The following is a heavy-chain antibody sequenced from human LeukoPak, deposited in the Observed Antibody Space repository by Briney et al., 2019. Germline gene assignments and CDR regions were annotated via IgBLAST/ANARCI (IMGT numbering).Heavy chain of an antibody. CDR1: GFSFSNYA. CDR3: ARDFGLRCSGGTCYSVYYYGMDV. CDR2: IKQGGSEE. Sequence: GGSLRLSCSASGFSFSNYAMYWVRRAPGKGLEWVANIKQGGSEEYYVDSVKGRFTISRDNAKNSLYLQMNSLRAEDTAVYYCARDFGLRCSGGTCYSVYYYGMDVRGKGTTVTVSS. D-gene: IGHD2-15*01. J-gene: IGHJ6*04. V-gene: IGHV3-7*03.